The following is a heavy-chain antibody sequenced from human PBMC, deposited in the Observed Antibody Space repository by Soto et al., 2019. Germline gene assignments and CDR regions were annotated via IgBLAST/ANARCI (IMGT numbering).Heavy chain of an antibody. J-gene: IGHJ4*02. CDR2: ISYDGSEK. V-gene: IGHV3-30*18. CDR1: GFNFSTYG. Sequence: QVQLVESGGGVVQPGRSLRLSCAASGFNFSTYGVHWVRQAPGKGLEWVGVISYDGSEKYYADSVKGRFTISRDNSKDTLYLQMNSLRPKDTAVYYCANDVMGSPDYWGQGTLVTVSS. CDR3: ANDVMGSPDY. D-gene: IGHD2-8*01.